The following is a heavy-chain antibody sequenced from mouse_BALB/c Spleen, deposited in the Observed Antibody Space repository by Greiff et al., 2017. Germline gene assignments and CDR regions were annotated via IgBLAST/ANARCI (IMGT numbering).Heavy chain of an antibody. CDR1: GFAFSSYD. J-gene: IGHJ1*01. CDR2: ISSGGGST. V-gene: IGHV5-12-1*01. D-gene: IGHD1-1*01. CDR3: ARQLSYYYGSSYGYFDV. Sequence: EVQLVESGGGLVKPGGSLKLSCAASGFAFSSYDMSWVRQTPEKRLEWVAYISSGGGSTYYPDTVKGRFTISRDNAKNTLYLQMSSLKSEDTAMYYCARQLSYYYGSSYGYFDVWGAGTTVTVSS.